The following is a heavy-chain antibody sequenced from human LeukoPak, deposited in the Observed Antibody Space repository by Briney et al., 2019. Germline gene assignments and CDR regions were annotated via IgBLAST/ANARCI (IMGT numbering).Heavy chain of an antibody. Sequence: SETLTLTCAVYGASLNNYYWAWIRQSPVKGLEWIGEIDHVGRSRYNPSLKSRLTISVDTSKNQFSLRLSSVTAADTALYFCARPVYCSVTTCTGPLHIWGQGTMVTVSS. CDR3: ARPVYCSVTTCTGPLHI. D-gene: IGHD2-15*01. CDR2: IDHVGRS. V-gene: IGHV4-34*01. J-gene: IGHJ3*02. CDR1: GASLNNYY.